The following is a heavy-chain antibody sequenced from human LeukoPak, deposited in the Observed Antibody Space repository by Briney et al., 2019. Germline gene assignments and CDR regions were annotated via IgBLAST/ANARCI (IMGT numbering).Heavy chain of an antibody. CDR1: GGSFSGYY. Sequence: PSETLSLTCAVYGGSFSGYYWSWIRQPPGKGLEWIGEINHSGSTNYNPSLKSRVTISVDTSKNQFSLKLSSVTAADTAVYYCARVGTGSFDYWGQGTLVTASS. CDR2: INHSGST. CDR3: ARVGTGSFDY. V-gene: IGHV4-34*01. J-gene: IGHJ4*02.